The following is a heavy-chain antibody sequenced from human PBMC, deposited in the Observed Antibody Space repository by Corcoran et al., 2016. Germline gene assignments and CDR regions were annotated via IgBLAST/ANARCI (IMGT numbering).Heavy chain of an antibody. CDR1: GFTFSDSA. CDR3: TRGIGGYGMDV. V-gene: IGHV3-73*02. J-gene: IGHJ6*02. Sequence: EVQLVESGGDLVQPGGSLRLSCAASGFTFSDSAIHWVRQASGKGLEWVGRIRSRPNSYATAYAASLGGRFTISRDDSKNTAYQQMNSLKTEDTAMYYCTRGIGGYGMDVWGQGTTVTVSS. CDR2: IRSRPNSYAT. D-gene: IGHD3-16*01.